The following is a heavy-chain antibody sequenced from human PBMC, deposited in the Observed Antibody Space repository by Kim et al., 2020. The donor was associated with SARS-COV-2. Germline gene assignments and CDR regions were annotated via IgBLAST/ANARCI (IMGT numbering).Heavy chain of an antibody. D-gene: IGHD3-22*01. Sequence: SETLSLTCTVSGGSISSYYWSWIRQPPGKGLEWIGYIYYSGSTNYNPSLKSRVTISVDTSKNQFSLKLSSVTAADTAVYYCARDYYAGYYYYYMDVWGKGTTVTVSS. J-gene: IGHJ6*03. CDR2: IYYSGST. V-gene: IGHV4-59*01. CDR3: ARDYYAGYYYYYMDV. CDR1: GGSISSYY.